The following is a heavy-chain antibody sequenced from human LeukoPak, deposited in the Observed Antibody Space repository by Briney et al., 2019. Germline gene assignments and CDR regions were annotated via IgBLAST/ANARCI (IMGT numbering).Heavy chain of an antibody. V-gene: IGHV3-23*01. Sequence: GGSLRLSCAASGFTFSSYAMSWVRQAPGKGLEWVSAIIGSGGSTYYADSVKGRFTISRDNSKNSLYPQMNSLRAEDTAVYYCARVSTGSYYSLGPSDYFDYWGQGTLVTVSS. CDR2: IIGSGGST. CDR3: ARVSTGSYYSLGPSDYFDY. D-gene: IGHD1-26*01. J-gene: IGHJ4*02. CDR1: GFTFSSYA.